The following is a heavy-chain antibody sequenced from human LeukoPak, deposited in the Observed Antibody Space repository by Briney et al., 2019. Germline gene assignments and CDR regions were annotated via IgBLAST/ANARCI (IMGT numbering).Heavy chain of an antibody. CDR2: INYSGTT. D-gene: IGHD1-26*01. V-gene: IGHV4-39*01. CDR3: ARLSIVGATSSYYMDV. Sequence: SETLSLTCSVSGDSFSSSSYYWGWIRQPPGKGREWIVSINYSGTTYYNPSLKSLVTISVDTSKNQFSLRLSSVTVADTAVYYCARLSIVGATSSYYMDVWGKGTTVTVSS. J-gene: IGHJ6*03. CDR1: GDSFSSSSYY.